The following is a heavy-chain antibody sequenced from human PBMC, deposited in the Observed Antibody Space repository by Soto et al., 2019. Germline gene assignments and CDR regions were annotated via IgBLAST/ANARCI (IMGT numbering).Heavy chain of an antibody. CDR2: ISNDGGTK. Sequence: QVQLVDSGGGVVQPEMSLRLSCAASGFIFKNYGMDWVRQAPGMGLERVTFISNDGGTKNYADSVKGRFTNPRDNSKKALYLQMNSLNPEDTAVYYSAKDPLSPTTIDYRGQGTLVTVSS. V-gene: IGHV3-30*18. CDR1: GFIFKNYG. CDR3: AKDPLSPTTIDY. J-gene: IGHJ4*01. D-gene: IGHD3-16*01.